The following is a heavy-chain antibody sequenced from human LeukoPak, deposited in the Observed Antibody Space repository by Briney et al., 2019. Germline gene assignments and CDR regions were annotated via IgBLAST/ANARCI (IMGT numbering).Heavy chain of an antibody. V-gene: IGHV4-39*07. CDR3: ARDFGVVTGLDV. Sequence: PSETLSLTCTVSGVSISSSSYCWGWIRQPPGKGLEWIGSIYYSGSTYYNLSLESRVTISVDTSKNQFSLKLSSVTAADTAVYYCARDFGVVTGLDVWGQGTTVTVSS. CDR2: IYYSGST. J-gene: IGHJ6*02. CDR1: GVSISSSSYC. D-gene: IGHD3-3*01.